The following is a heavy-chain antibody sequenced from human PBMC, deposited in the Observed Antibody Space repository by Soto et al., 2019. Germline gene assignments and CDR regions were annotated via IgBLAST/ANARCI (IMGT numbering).Heavy chain of an antibody. CDR1: GFSLSTSGMC. CDR2: IDWDDDK. J-gene: IGHJ4*02. CDR3: ARTTYCGGDMKSELRDD. V-gene: IGHV2-70*11. Sequence: SGPTLVNPTQTLTLTSTFSGFSLSTSGMCVSWIRQPPGKALEWLARIDWDDDKYYSTSLKTRLTISKDTSKNQVVLTMTNMDPVDTATYYCARTTYCGGDMKSELRDDWGQGTLVTVSS. D-gene: IGHD2-21*02.